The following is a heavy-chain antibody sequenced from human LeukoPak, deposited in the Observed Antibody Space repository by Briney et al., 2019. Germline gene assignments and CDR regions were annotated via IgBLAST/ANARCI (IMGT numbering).Heavy chain of an antibody. V-gene: IGHV3-23*01. Sequence: GGSLRLSCAASGFTFSSYAMSWVRQAPGKGLEWVSAISGSGGSTYYADSVKGRFTISRDNSKNTLYLQMNSLRAEDTAVYYCAKVTRDSSGYYYTYYYYGMDVWGQGTTVTVSS. J-gene: IGHJ6*02. CDR3: AKVTRDSSGYYYTYYYYGMDV. D-gene: IGHD3-22*01. CDR1: GFTFSSYA. CDR2: ISGSGGST.